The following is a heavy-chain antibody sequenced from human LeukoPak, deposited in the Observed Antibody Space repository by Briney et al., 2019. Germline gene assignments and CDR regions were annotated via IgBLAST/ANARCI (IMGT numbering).Heavy chain of an antibody. CDR3: AKISAPYYYYCMDV. CDR1: GFTFSNYN. J-gene: IGHJ6*03. Sequence: PGGSLRLSCADSGFTFSNYNMNWVRQAPGKAMEWVSSITSSGTYTFYADSVKGRFTISRDNSKNTLYLQMHSLRAEDTAVYYCAKISAPYYYYCMDVWGKGTTVTVSS. V-gene: IGHV3-21*04. CDR2: ITSSGTYT. D-gene: IGHD6-6*01.